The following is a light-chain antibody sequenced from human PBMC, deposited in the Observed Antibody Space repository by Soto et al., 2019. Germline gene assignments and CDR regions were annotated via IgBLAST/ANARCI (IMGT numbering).Light chain of an antibody. CDR1: QTISTH. CDR2: AAS. V-gene: IGKV1-39*01. J-gene: IGKJ2*01. CDR3: QQSFTIPYT. Sequence: DIQLTQSPSSLSASVRDRVTITCRASQTISTHLNWYQQKPGKAPKLLIYAASTLQSGVPSRFSGSGSGTDFTLAINSLQPEDFATYYGQQSFTIPYTFGQGTKLEIK.